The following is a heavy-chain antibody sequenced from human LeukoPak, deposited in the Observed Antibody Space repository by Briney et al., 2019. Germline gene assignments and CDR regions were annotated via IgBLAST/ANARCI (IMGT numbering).Heavy chain of an antibody. CDR2: IRDSAYRT. Sequence: GGSLRLSCAASRFTFSNYAMSWVRQAPGKGLEWVSSIRDSAYRTYYADSVKSRFTISRDNAKNSLYLQMNSLRAEDTAVYYCARDGYYYGSGSYYKVDFDYWGQGTLVTVSS. CDR3: ARDGYYYGSGSYYKVDFDY. D-gene: IGHD3-10*01. CDR1: RFTFSNYA. J-gene: IGHJ4*02. V-gene: IGHV3-23*01.